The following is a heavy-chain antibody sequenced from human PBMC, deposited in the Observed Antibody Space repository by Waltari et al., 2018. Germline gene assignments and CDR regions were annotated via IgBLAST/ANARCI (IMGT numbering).Heavy chain of an antibody. CDR2: IKQDGREK. J-gene: IGHJ4*02. V-gene: IGHV3-7*01. D-gene: IGHD5-18*01. CDR1: GFIFSSRW. Sequence: EVQLVESGGGLVQPGGSLRLSCATSGFIFSSRWMSWVRQAPGKGLEWVANIKQDGREKEYVDSGKGRFTSSRDNAENSLYLQMNSLRAEDTAVYYCAAEGGGYSYVAYWGQGTLVTVSS. CDR3: AAEGGGYSYVAY.